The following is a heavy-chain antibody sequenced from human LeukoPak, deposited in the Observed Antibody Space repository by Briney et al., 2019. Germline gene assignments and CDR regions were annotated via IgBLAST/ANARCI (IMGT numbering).Heavy chain of an antibody. CDR2: IKQDGSEK. D-gene: IGHD3-3*01. CDR1: GFTFSSYW. V-gene: IGHV3-7*01. Sequence: GGSLRLSCAASGFTFSSYWMSCVRQAPGKGLEWVANIKQDGSEKYYVGSVKGRFTISRDNAKNSLYLQMNSLRAEDTAVYYCARNYDFWSGYPPVDYWGQGTLVTVSS. J-gene: IGHJ4*02. CDR3: ARNYDFWSGYPPVDY.